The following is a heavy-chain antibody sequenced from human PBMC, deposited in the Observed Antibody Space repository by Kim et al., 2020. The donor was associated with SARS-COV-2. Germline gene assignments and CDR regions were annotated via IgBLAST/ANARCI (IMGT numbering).Heavy chain of an antibody. Sequence: GGSLRLSCAASGFTFSSYAMHWVRQAPGKGLEWVAVISYDGSNKYYADSVKGRFTISRDNSKNTLYLQMNSLRAEDTAVYYCARDPYIAAAAFIYYFDYWGQGTLVTVSS. V-gene: IGHV3-30-3*01. CDR3: ARDPYIAAAAFIYYFDY. J-gene: IGHJ4*02. D-gene: IGHD6-13*01. CDR1: GFTFSSYA. CDR2: ISYDGSNK.